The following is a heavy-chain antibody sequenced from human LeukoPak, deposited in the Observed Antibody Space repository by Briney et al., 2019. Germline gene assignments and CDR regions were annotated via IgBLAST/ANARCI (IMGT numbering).Heavy chain of an antibody. J-gene: IGHJ3*01. CDR1: GFTFSSYA. Sequence: GGSLRLSCAASGFTFSSYAMHWVRQAPGKGLEWVAVIWYDGSNKYYADSVKGRFTISRDNSKNTLYLQMNSLRAEDTAVYYCAREPFEVVVPWGGCFDFLGQGTMVTVSS. V-gene: IGHV3-33*08. D-gene: IGHD2-21*01. CDR3: AREPFEVVVPWGGCFDF. CDR2: IWYDGSNK.